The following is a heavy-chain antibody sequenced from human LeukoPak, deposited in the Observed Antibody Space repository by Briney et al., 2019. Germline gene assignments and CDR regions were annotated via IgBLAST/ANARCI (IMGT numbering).Heavy chain of an antibody. J-gene: IGHJ3*02. CDR1: GGSISSSSYY. CDR3: AGGTHCSSTSCSDAFDI. Sequence: SETLSLTCTVSGGSISSSSYYWGWIRQPPGKGLEWIGSIYYSGSTYYNPSLKSRVTISVDTSKNQFSLKLSSVTAADTAVYYCAGGTHCSSTSCSDAFDIWGQGTMVTVSS. CDR2: IYYSGST. D-gene: IGHD2-2*01. V-gene: IGHV4-39*07.